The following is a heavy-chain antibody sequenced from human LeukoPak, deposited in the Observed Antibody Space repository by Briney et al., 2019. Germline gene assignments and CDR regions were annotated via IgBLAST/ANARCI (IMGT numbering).Heavy chain of an antibody. V-gene: IGHV3-23*01. CDR3: AKDRLRYFDWLLSDY. CDR1: GFTFSNYA. Sequence: GGSLRLSCAASGFTFSNYAMSWVRQAPGKGLEWVSAISGSGGSTYYADSVKGRFTISRDNSKNTLYLQMNSLRAEDTAVYYCAKDRLRYFDWLLSDYWGQGTLVTVSS. D-gene: IGHD3-9*01. J-gene: IGHJ4*02. CDR2: ISGSGGST.